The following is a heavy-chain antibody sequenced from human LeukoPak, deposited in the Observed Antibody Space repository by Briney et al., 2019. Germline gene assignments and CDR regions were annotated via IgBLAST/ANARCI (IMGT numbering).Heavy chain of an antibody. J-gene: IGHJ4*02. CDR3: ARVRYYGSGSYSDY. V-gene: IGHV1-2*06. D-gene: IGHD3-10*01. CDR2: INPNSGGT. Sequence: ASVKVSCKASGYTFTGYYMHWVRQAPGQGLEWMGRINPNSGGTNYAQKFQGRVTMTRDTSISTAYMELSRLRSDDTAVYYCARVRYYGSGSYSDYWGQETLVTVSS. CDR1: GYTFTGYY.